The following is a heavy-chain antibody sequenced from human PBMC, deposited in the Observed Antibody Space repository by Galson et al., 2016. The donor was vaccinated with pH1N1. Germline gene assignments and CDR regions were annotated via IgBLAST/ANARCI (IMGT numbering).Heavy chain of an antibody. J-gene: IGHJ2*01. CDR3: ATKYRGSSYVPRYFDL. CDR2: FDPEDDKP. D-gene: IGHD1-26*01. V-gene: IGHV1-24*01. Sequence: SVKVSCKVSGYTLSELAIHWVRQTPGKGLEWMGGFDPEDDKPFYAQTFEGRVTLTQDTSTDTAYMQLSSLTSDDAAVYYCATKYRGSSYVPRYFDLWGLGTLVSVFS. CDR1: GYTLSELA.